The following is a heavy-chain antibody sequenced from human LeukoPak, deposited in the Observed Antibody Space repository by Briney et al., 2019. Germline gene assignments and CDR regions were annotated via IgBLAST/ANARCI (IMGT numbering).Heavy chain of an antibody. V-gene: IGHV6-1*01. CDR2: TYYRSKWYN. D-gene: IGHD2-8*01. CDR1: GDSVSSNSAA. J-gene: IGHJ4*02. Sequence: SQTLSLACAISGDSVSSNSAAWNWIRQSPSRGLEWLGRTYYRSKWYNDYAVSVKSRITINPDTSKNQFSLRLNSVTPEDTAVYYCARDIGYCTNGVCGFFDYWGQGTLVTVSS. CDR3: ARDIGYCTNGVCGFFDY.